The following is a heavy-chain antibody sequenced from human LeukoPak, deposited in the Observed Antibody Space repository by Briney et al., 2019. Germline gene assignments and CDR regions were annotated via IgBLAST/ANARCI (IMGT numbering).Heavy chain of an antibody. Sequence: PSETLSLTCTVSGGSISSYYWSWIRQPPGKGLEWIGYIYYSGSTNYNPSLKSRVTISVDTSKNQFSLKLSSVTAADTAVYYCARALDTAMETADDAFDIWGQGTMVTVSS. J-gene: IGHJ3*02. CDR2: IYYSGST. CDR1: GGSISSYY. D-gene: IGHD5-18*01. CDR3: ARALDTAMETADDAFDI. V-gene: IGHV4-59*01.